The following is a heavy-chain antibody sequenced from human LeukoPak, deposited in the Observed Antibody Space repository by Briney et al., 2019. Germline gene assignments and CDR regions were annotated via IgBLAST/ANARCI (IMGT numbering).Heavy chain of an antibody. J-gene: IGHJ4*02. CDR3: ARERSYVGSFDY. V-gene: IGHV3-33*01. CDR1: GFTFSSYG. CDR2: IWYDGSNK. D-gene: IGHD3-10*02. Sequence: GRSLRLSCAASGFTFSSYGMHWVRQAPGKGLEWVAVIWYDGSNKYYADSVKGRFTISRDNSKNTLYLQMNSLRAEDTAVYYCARERSYVGSFDYWGQGTLVTVSS.